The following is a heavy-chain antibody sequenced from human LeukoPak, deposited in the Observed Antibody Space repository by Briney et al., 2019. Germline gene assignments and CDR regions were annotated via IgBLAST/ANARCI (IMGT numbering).Heavy chain of an antibody. J-gene: IGHJ4*02. V-gene: IGHV4-39*01. D-gene: IGHD5-18*01. Sequence: PSETLSLSCTVSGGSIISSRYYWGWIRQPPGKGLEWIGSVYYSGSTYYNPSLKSRVTISVDTSKNQFSLKLSSVTAADTAVYYCASRGYSYGLDYWGQGTLVTVSS. CDR1: GGSIISSRYY. CDR2: VYYSGST. CDR3: ASRGYSYGLDY.